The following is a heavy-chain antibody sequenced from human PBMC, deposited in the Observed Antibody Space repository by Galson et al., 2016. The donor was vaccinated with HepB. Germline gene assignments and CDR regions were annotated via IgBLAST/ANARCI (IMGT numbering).Heavy chain of an antibody. CDR1: GVSISSSTYY. CDR3: ARESFDWLSDDYYFDF. CDR2: MYYGANT. V-gene: IGHV4-39*07. J-gene: IGHJ4*02. Sequence: ETLSLTCTVSGVSISSSTYYWGWIRQPPGKGLEWIGSGSMYYGANTSYNPSLKSRVTISIDTSNSKFSLKLNSVTAADTGTYYCARESFDWLSDDYYFDFWGQGALVTVSS. D-gene: IGHD3-9*01.